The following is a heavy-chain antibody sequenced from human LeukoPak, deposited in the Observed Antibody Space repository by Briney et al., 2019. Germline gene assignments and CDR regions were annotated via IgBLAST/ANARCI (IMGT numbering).Heavy chain of an antibody. Sequence: GGSLKISFKGSGYTFTNFWNGRVRQMSGKGLEWLGIIYPDDSNTRYSPSFQGQVNISADKSISTAYLQWNNLKASDTAMYYCARRRIPNHDAFDIWGQGTVVTVSS. CDR2: IYPDDSNT. CDR3: ARRRIPNHDAFDI. CDR1: GYTFTNFW. D-gene: IGHD2-2*02. J-gene: IGHJ3*02. V-gene: IGHV5-51*01.